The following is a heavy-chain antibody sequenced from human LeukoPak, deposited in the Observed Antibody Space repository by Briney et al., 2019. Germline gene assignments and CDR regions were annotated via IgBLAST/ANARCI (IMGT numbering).Heavy chain of an antibody. CDR3: AKDFYDSSGLLLRGYFDY. CDR2: ISGSGGST. CDR1: GFTFSSYA. D-gene: IGHD3-22*01. Sequence: PGGSLRLSCAASGFTFSSYAMSWVRQAPGKGLEWVSAISGSGGSTYYADSVKGRFTISRDNSKNTLYLQMNSLRAEDTAVYYCAKDFYDSSGLLLRGYFDYWGQGTLVTVSS. J-gene: IGHJ4*02. V-gene: IGHV3-23*01.